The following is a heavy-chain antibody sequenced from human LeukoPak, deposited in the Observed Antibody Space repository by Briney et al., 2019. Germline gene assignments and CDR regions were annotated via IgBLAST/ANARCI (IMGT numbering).Heavy chain of an antibody. Sequence: GGSLRLSCAASGFTFSSYAMSWVRQAPGKGLEWVSAISGSGGSTYYADSVKGRFTISRDNSKNTLYLQMNSLRAEDTAAYYCAERGAEVGATVAPGDYWGQGTLVTVSS. V-gene: IGHV3-23*01. CDR2: ISGSGGST. D-gene: IGHD1-26*01. J-gene: IGHJ4*02. CDR1: GFTFSSYA. CDR3: AERGAEVGATVAPGDY.